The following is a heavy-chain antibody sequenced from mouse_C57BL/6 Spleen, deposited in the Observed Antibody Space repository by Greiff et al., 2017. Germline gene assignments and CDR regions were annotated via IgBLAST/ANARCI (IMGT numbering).Heavy chain of an antibody. J-gene: IGHJ4*01. Sequence: LVESGAELVRPGASVTLSCKASGYTFTDYEMHWVKQTPVHGLEWIGAIDPETGGTAYNQKFKGKAILTADKSSSTAYMELRSLTSEDSAVYYCTRSGGYDGMGYYAMDYWGQGTSVTVSS. V-gene: IGHV1-15*01. CDR2: IDPETGGT. CDR3: TRSGGYDGMGYYAMDY. CDR1: GYTFTDYE. D-gene: IGHD2-2*01.